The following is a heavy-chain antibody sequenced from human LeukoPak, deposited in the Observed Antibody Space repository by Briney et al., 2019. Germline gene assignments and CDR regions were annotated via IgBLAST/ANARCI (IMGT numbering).Heavy chain of an antibody. CDR3: ARESLATIGVDY. D-gene: IGHD5-12*01. Sequence: GGSLRLSCAASGFTFSSYSMNWVRQAPGKGLEWVSSITSSSSYMYYADSVKGRFTISRDNAKNPLYLQMNTLRAEDTAVYYCARESLATIGVDYWGQGTLVTVSS. CDR1: GFTFSSYS. J-gene: IGHJ4*02. V-gene: IGHV3-21*01. CDR2: ITSSSSYM.